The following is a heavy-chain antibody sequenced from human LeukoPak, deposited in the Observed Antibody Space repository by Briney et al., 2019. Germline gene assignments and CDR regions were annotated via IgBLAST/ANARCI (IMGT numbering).Heavy chain of an antibody. CDR2: INTNTGNP. Sequence: ASVRVSCKAPGYTFTSYAMNWVREAPGQGLEWMGWINTNTGNPTYAQGFTGRFVFSLDTSVSTAYLQISSLKAEDTAVYYCARLRGPNCSGGSCYDYWGQGTLVSVSS. J-gene: IGHJ4*02. V-gene: IGHV7-4-1*02. CDR3: ARLRGPNCSGGSCYDY. D-gene: IGHD2-15*01. CDR1: GYTFTSYA.